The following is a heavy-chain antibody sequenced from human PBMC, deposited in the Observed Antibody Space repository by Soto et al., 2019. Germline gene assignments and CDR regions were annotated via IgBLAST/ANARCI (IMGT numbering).Heavy chain of an antibody. CDR3: VRGGLRWYQGYYYYGMDV. V-gene: IGHV1-69*10. D-gene: IGHD4-17*01. Sequence: ASVKVSCKASGGTFSSYAISWVRQAPGQGLEWMGGIIPILGIANYAQKFQGRVTITADKSTSTAYMELSSLRSEDTAVYYCVRGGLRWYQGYYYYGMDVWGQGTTVTVS. J-gene: IGHJ6*02. CDR2: IIPILGIA. CDR1: GGTFSSYA.